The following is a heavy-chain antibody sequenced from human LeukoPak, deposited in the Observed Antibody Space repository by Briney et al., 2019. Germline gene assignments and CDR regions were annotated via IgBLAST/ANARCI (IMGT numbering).Heavy chain of an antibody. J-gene: IGHJ6*02. CDR3: ARIAARNPYYYYYGMDV. CDR2: TNHSGST. V-gene: IGHV4-34*01. Sequence: KPSETLSLTCAVYGGSFSGYYWSWIRQPPGKGLEWIGETNHSGSTNYNPYLKSRVTISVDTSKNQFSLKLSSVTAADTDVYYCARIAARNPYYYYYGMDVWGQGTTVTVS. D-gene: IGHD6-6*01. CDR1: GGSFSGYY.